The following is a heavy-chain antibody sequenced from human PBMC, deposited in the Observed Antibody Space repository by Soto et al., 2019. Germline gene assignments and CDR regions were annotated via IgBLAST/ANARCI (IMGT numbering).Heavy chain of an antibody. D-gene: IGHD2-2*01. J-gene: IGHJ6*02. Sequence: GESLKISCKGSGYSFTSYWIGWVRQMPGKGLEWMGIIYPGDSDTRYSPSFQGQVTISADKSISTAYLQWSSLKASDTAMYYCARLAGVLPAARRYYCGMAFWGQGTTVIVS. CDR2: IYPGDSDT. V-gene: IGHV5-51*01. CDR3: ARLAGVLPAARRYYCGMAF. CDR1: GYSFTSYW.